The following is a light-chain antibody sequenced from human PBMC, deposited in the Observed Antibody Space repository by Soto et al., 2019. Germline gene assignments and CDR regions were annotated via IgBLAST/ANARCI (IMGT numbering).Light chain of an antibody. V-gene: IGLV2-8*01. J-gene: IGLJ2*01. CDR3: SSYAGSNNFDVV. CDR1: SSDVGGYNY. CDR2: EVS. Sequence: QSVLTQPPSASGSPGQSVTISCTGTSSDVGGYNYVPWYQQHPGKAPKLMIYEVSKRPSGVPDRFSGSKSGNTASLTVSGLQAEDEADYYCSSYAGSNNFDVVFGGGTKVTVL.